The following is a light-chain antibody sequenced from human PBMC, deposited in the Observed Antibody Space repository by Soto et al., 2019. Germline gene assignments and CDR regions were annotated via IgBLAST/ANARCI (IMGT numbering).Light chain of an antibody. Sequence: DIQMTQSPSTLSGSVGDRVTITCRASQTISSWLAWYQQKPGKAPKLLIYKASTLKSGVPSRFSGSGSGTEFTLTISSLQHADFPTYYCQHYNSYSEAFGPGPKVDIK. J-gene: IGKJ1*01. CDR1: QTISSW. V-gene: IGKV1-5*03. CDR2: KAS. CDR3: QHYNSYSEA.